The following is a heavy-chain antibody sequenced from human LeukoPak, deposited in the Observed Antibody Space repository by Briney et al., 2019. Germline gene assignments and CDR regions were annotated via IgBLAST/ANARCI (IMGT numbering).Heavy chain of an antibody. V-gene: IGHV1-18*01. CDR3: ARDRYLYDFCSGYFRPPYYYYGMDV. Sequence: ASVKVSCKASGYTFTSCGISWVRQAPGQGLEWMGWISAYNGNTNYAQKLQGRVTMTTDTSTSTAYMELRSLRSDDTAVYYCARDRYLYDFCSGYFRPPYYYYGMDVWGQGTTVTVSS. CDR2: ISAYNGNT. CDR1: GYTFTSCG. D-gene: IGHD3-3*01. J-gene: IGHJ6*02.